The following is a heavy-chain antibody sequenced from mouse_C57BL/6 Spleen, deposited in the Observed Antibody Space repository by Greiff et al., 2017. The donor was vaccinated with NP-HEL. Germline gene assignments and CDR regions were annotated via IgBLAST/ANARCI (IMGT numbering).Heavy chain of an antibody. CDR1: GYTFTSYW. D-gene: IGHD1-1*01. J-gene: IGHJ1*03. CDR2: IDPSDCYT. Sequence: QVQLKQPGAELVRPGTSVKLSCKASGYTFTSYWMHWVKPRPGQGLEWIGVIDPSDCYTNYNPKFKGKATLTVDTSSSTAYMQRSSLTSMNSAVYYFARDHYDGSSDGYFGVWGTGTTVTVSS. V-gene: IGHV1-59*01. CDR3: ARDHYDGSSDGYFGV.